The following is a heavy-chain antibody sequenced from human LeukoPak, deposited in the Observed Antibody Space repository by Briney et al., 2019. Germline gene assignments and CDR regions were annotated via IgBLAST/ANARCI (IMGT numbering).Heavy chain of an antibody. J-gene: IGHJ6*03. D-gene: IGHD3-16*01. CDR1: GGSISSSSYY. Sequence: SETLSLTCTVSGGSISSSSYYWGWIRQPPGKGLEWIGSIYYSGSTYYNPSLKSRVTISVDTSKNQFSLKLSSVTTADTAVYYCARHLVFWGDRAHMDVWGKGTTVTVSS. V-gene: IGHV4-39*01. CDR3: ARHLVFWGDRAHMDV. CDR2: IYYSGST.